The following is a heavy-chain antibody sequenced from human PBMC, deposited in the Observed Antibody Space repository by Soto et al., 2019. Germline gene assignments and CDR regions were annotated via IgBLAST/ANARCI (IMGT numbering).Heavy chain of an antibody. CDR1: GFTLSDYA. V-gene: IGHV3-30-3*01. Sequence: QVQLVESGGGVVQPGRSLRLSCAASGFTLSDYAMHWVRQAPGKGLQWVAVMSYDGTYKYYADSVKGRFTISRDNSKNTLYLQMNSLTTEDTAVYSGARDLSRSGPWGQGTLVTVSS. CDR3: ARDLSRSGP. J-gene: IGHJ5*02. CDR2: MSYDGTYK.